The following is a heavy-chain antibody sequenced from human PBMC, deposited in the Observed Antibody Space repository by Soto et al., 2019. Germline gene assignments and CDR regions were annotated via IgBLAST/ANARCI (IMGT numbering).Heavy chain of an antibody. J-gene: IGHJ5*02. CDR3: TRSGGYSYNLAFDH. V-gene: IGHV1-69*06. CDR2: IIPVYGRS. Sequence: EQLVQSGAEVKKPGSSVKVSCKASGGTFNSYTINWVRLAPGQGLEWMGAIIPVYGRSTYAQMFQGRVTFTADKSTNTIYMELSSLRSDDTAVYFCTRSGGYSYNLAFDHWGQGTLVTVSS. CDR1: GGTFNSYT. D-gene: IGHD5-18*01.